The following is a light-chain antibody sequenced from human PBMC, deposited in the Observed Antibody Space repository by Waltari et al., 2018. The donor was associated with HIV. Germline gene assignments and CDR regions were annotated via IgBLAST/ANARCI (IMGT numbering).Light chain of an antibody. CDR3: SSYTTMYTCV. CDR1: SSHIGEYNY. V-gene: IGLV2-14*01. Sequence: QSALTQPASVSGSPGQSITISCTSTSSHIGEYNYVSWFQYHRNRAPKLIIFDVSYQTLGVSNRFSGSKAGNTASLPISWLRPEDEADYYCSSYTTMYTCVFGGGTKLTVL. J-gene: IGLJ3*02. CDR2: DVS.